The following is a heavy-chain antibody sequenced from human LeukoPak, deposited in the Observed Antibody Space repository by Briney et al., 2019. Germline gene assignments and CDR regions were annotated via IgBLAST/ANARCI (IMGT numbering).Heavy chain of an antibody. D-gene: IGHD5-18*01. Sequence: PGGSLRLSCAASGFTFDDYAMHWVRQAPGKGLEWVSGISWNSGSIGYADSVKGRFTISRDNAKNSLYLHMNSLRAEDTALYYCAKGEAMDGIFDYWGQGTLVTVSS. CDR3: AKGEAMDGIFDY. J-gene: IGHJ4*02. CDR2: ISWNSGSI. V-gene: IGHV3-9*01. CDR1: GFTFDDYA.